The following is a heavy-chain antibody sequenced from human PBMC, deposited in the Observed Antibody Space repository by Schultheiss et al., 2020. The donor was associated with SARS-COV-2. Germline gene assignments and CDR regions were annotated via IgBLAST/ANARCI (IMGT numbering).Heavy chain of an antibody. Sequence: GGSLRLSCAASGFAFSSYVLHWVRRAPGKGPEWVSAIGTGGDTYYADSVMGRFTISRDNAKNTLYLQMNSLRAEDTAVYYCARDLRFLEWLYHYYMDVWGKGTTVTVSS. CDR3: ARDLRFLEWLYHYYMDV. CDR1: GFAFSSYV. CDR2: IGTGGDT. V-gene: IGHV3-47*02. J-gene: IGHJ6*03. D-gene: IGHD3-3*01.